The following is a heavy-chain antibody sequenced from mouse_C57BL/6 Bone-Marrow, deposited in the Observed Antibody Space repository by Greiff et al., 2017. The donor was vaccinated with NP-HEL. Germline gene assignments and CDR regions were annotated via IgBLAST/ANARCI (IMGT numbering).Heavy chain of an antibody. CDR3: ARVYDGYLYYAMNY. CDR1: GYTFTSYW. J-gene: IGHJ4*01. D-gene: IGHD2-3*01. Sequence: QVQLKQSGAELVKPGASVKLSCKASGYTFTSYWMHWVKQRPGRGLEWIGRIDPNSGGTKYNEKFKSKATLTVDKPSSTAYMQLSSLTSEDSAVYYCARVYDGYLYYAMNYWGQGTSVTVSS. CDR2: IDPNSGGT. V-gene: IGHV1-72*01.